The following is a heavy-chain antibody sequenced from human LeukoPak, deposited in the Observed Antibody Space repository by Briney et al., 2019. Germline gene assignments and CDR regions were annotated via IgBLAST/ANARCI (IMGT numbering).Heavy chain of an antibody. V-gene: IGHV3-30*18. D-gene: IGHD4-17*01. CDR2: ISYDGSNK. J-gene: IGHJ4*02. Sequence: GGSLRLSCAASGFTFSSYGMHWVRQAPGKGLEWVAVISYDGSNKYYADSVKGRFTISRDNSKNTLYLQMNSLRAEDTAVYYCAKGVYGDYSGFDYWGQGTLVTVSS. CDR1: GFTFSSYG. CDR3: AKGVYGDYSGFDY.